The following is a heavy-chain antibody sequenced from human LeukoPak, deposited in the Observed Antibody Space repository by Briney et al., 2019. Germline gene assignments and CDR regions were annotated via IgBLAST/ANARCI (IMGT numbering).Heavy chain of an antibody. CDR2: ISWNSGSI. J-gene: IGHJ6*02. CDR1: GFTFDDYA. V-gene: IGHV3-9*01. CDR3: ARVGRPDYNSGSRLQSGMDV. D-gene: IGHD1-26*01. Sequence: GRSLRLSCAASGFTFDDYAMHWVRQAPGKGLEWVSGISWNSGSIGYADSVKGRFTISRDNAKNSLYLQMNSLRVEDTAVYYCARVGRPDYNSGSRLQSGMDVWGQGTTVTVSS.